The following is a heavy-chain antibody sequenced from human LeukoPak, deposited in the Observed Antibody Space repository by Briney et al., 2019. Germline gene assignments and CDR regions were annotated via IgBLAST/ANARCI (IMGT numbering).Heavy chain of an antibody. Sequence: GGSLRLSCAASGFTFSSYSMNWVRQAPGKGLEWVAFIRYDGSNKYYADSVKGRFTISRDNSKNTLYLQMNSLRAEDTAVYYCAKGGEGSSGWYFFDYWGQGTLVTVSS. J-gene: IGHJ4*02. CDR3: AKGGEGSSGWYFFDY. CDR2: IRYDGSNK. D-gene: IGHD6-19*01. V-gene: IGHV3-30*02. CDR1: GFTFSSYS.